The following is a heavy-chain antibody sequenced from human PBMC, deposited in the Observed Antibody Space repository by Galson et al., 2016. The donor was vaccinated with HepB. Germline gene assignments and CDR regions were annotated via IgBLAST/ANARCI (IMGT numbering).Heavy chain of an antibody. CDR1: GFVFSETW. J-gene: IGHJ4*02. CDR2: IKSQNNGGTR. CDR3: TADLYRSSAWCNDY. V-gene: IGHV3-15*05. Sequence: SLRLSCAASGFVFSETWMNWVRQAPGEGLEWIARIKSQNNGGTREYGAPVKGRFTISRDDSKKTIYLQMNSLKIEGTAVYFCTADLYRSSAWCNDYWGQGTLVTVSS. D-gene: IGHD6-19*01.